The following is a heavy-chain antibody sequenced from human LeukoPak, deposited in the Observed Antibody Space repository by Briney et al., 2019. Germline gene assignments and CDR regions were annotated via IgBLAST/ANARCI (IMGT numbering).Heavy chain of an antibody. V-gene: IGHV1-18*01. CDR1: GGTFSSYA. CDR2: ISAYNGNT. D-gene: IGHD6-13*01. CDR3: ASGYSSSLIRGY. Sequence: ASVKVSCKASGGTFSSYAISWVRQAPGQGLEWMGWISAYNGNTNYAQKFQGRVTMTRDTSISTAYMELSRLRSDDTAVYYCASGYSSSLIRGYWGQGTLVTVSS. J-gene: IGHJ4*02.